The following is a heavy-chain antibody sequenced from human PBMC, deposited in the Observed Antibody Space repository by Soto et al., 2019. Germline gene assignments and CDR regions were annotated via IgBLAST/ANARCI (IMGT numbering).Heavy chain of an antibody. CDR2: INDDGSGT. V-gene: IGHV3-74*01. CDR1: GITFRSYL. J-gene: IGHJ4*02. Sequence: PEGSLRLSGAASGITFRSYLIHWLRHAPGKGLVWVSRINDDGSGTSYGDSVKGRFTISRDNAKNTVYLQMNSLSAEDTAAYYCATLQMTGPDYWGKGT. CDR3: ATLQMTGPDY.